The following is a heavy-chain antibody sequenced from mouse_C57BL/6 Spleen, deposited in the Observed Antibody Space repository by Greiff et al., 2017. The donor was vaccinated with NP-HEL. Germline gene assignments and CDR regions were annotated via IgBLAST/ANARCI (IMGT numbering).Heavy chain of an antibody. CDR3: ARGPTEGAMDY. CDR2: INYDGSST. J-gene: IGHJ4*01. CDR1: GFTFSDYY. V-gene: IGHV5-16*01. Sequence: EVQGVEPEGGLVQPGSSMKLSCTASGFTFSDYYMAWVRQVPEKGLEWVANINYDGSSTYYLDSLKSRFIISRDNAKLILYLQMRSLKSEDTATYSCARGPTEGAMDYWGQGTSVTVSS.